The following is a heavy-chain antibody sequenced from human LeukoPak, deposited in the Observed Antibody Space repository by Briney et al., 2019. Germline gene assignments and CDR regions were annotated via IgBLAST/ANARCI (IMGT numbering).Heavy chain of an antibody. Sequence: GESLKISCKGSGYSFTSYWITWVRQMPGKGLEWMGTIDPSDSYTNYSPSFQGHVTISADRSISTAYLQWSSLKASDTAMYYCAILYGDYPDYWGQGTLATVSS. CDR1: GYSFTSYW. D-gene: IGHD4-17*01. V-gene: IGHV5-10-1*01. CDR2: IDPSDSYT. CDR3: AILYGDYPDY. J-gene: IGHJ4*02.